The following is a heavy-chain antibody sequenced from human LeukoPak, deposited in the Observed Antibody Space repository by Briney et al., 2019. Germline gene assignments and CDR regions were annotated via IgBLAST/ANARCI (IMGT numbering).Heavy chain of an antibody. CDR1: GYTFTGYY. J-gene: IGHJ1*01. CDR3: AADLGIAADWRYFQH. CDR2: INPNSGGT. Sequence: ASVKVSCKAFGYTFTGYYMHWVRQAPGQGLEWMGWINPNSGGTNYAQKFQGRVTMTRDTSISTAYMELSSLRSEDTAVYYCAADLGIAADWRYFQHWGQGTLVTVSS. D-gene: IGHD6-13*01. V-gene: IGHV1-2*02.